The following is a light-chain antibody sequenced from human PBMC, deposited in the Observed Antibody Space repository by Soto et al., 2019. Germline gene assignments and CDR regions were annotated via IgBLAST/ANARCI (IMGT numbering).Light chain of an antibody. CDR2: GAS. CDR1: QSVRSTY. V-gene: IGKV3-20*01. CDR3: QYYSSSLSIT. Sequence: EIVLTQSPGTLSLSPGERATLPCRASQSVRSTYLAWYQQKPGQAPRLLIHGASSRATGIPDRFSGSGSGTDFTLTISRLEPEDFAVYYCQYYSSSLSITFGQGTRLEIK. J-gene: IGKJ5*01.